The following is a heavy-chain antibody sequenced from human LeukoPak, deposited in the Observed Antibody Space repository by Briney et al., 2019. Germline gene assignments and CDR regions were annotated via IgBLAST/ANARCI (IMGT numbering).Heavy chain of an antibody. J-gene: IGHJ5*02. D-gene: IGHD3-22*01. V-gene: IGHV1-24*01. CDR3: AIDPHYYDRSGYDYVGWFDH. Sequence: ASVRVSPMVSRYTLTRLSMLCVRQAPGKGLEWMGGSHPEDGERIYAQKFQGRVTMTEDTSTGTAYMELRSLRSEDTAVYYCAIDPHYYDRSGYDYVGWFDHWGQRTLVTVSS. CDR2: SHPEDGER. CDR1: RYTLTRLS.